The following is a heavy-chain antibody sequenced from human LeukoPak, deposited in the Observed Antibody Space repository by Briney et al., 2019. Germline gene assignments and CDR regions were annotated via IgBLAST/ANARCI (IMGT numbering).Heavy chain of an antibody. CDR1: GYTFTSYY. CDR3: ARAQTMVRGVTDY. V-gene: IGHV1-46*01. CDR2: INPSGGST. Sequence: ASVKVSCKASGYTFTSYYMHWVRQAPGQRLEWMGIINPSGGSTSYAQKFQGRVTMTREMSTSTVYMELSSLRSEDTAVYYCARAQTMVRGVTDYWGQGTLVTVSS. D-gene: IGHD3-10*01. J-gene: IGHJ4*02.